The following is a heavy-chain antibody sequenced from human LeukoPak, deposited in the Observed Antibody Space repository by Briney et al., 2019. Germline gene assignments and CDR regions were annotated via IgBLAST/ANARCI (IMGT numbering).Heavy chain of an antibody. CDR2: ISRSGSTI. CDR3: ARGRPGAFDI. Sequence: AGSLRLSCAASGFTFSSFEMNWVRQAPGKGLKWVSYISRSGSTIYYADSVKGRFPISRDNAKNSLYLQMNSLRVEDTAVYYCARGRPGAFDIWGQGTMVTVSS. CDR1: GFTFSSFE. J-gene: IGHJ3*02. V-gene: IGHV3-48*03.